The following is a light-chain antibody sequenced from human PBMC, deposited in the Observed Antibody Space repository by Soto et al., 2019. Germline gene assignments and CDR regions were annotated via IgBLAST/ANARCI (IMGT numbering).Light chain of an antibody. V-gene: IGKV1-5*03. J-gene: IGKJ1*01. CDR3: QQYNSAMWT. CDR1: QRIDTW. CDR2: KAT. Sequence: DIQMTQSPSILSASAGDRVTITCRASQRIDTWLAWYQQKPGTAPKLLIYKATTLQSGVPSRFSGSGSGTDFTLTISSLQPEDVGTYYCQQYNSAMWTFGQGTKVDIK.